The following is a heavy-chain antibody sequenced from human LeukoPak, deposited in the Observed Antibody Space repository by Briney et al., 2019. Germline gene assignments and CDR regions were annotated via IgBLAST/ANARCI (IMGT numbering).Heavy chain of an antibody. CDR3: TRDRRDSSPYYFDY. CDR1: GGTFSSYA. Sequence: ASVKVSCKASGGTFSSYAISWVRQAPGQGLEWMGGIIPIFGTANYAQKFQGRVTITADESTSTAYMELSSLRSEDTAVYYCTRDRRDSSPYYFDYWGQGTLVTVSS. D-gene: IGHD6-6*01. CDR2: IIPIFGTA. J-gene: IGHJ4*02. V-gene: IGHV1-69*13.